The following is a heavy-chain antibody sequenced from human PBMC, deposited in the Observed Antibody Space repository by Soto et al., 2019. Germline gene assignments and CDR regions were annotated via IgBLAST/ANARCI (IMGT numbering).Heavy chain of an antibody. Sequence: GVSVTGSWKTSGYAFTTYFVCWVRQAPGQGLEWLGWIFPGSGGTNYAQKFQGRVTMTRDTSINTAYMELSRLTSDDTGVYYCAREWQRGTDYWGQGALVTVSS. J-gene: IGHJ4*02. CDR1: GYAFTTYF. CDR2: IFPGSGGT. CDR3: AREWQRGTDY. D-gene: IGHD6-25*01. V-gene: IGHV1-2*02.